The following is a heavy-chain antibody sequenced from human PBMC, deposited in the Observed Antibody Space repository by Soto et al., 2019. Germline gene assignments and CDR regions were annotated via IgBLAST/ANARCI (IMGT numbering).Heavy chain of an antibody. CDR3: AREAHLLHDTLTGYYHLDY. V-gene: IGHV3-48*03. Sequence: GGSLRLSCAASGFTFSSYEMNWVRQAPGKGLEWVSYISSSGSTIYYADSVKGRFTISRDNAKNSLYLQMNSLRAEDTAVYYCAREAHLLHDTLTGYYHLDYWGQGTLVTVSS. CDR2: ISSSGSTI. J-gene: IGHJ4*02. D-gene: IGHD3-9*01. CDR1: GFTFSSYE.